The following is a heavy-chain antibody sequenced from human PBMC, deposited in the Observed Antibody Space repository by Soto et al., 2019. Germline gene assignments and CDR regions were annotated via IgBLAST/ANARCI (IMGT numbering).Heavy chain of an antibody. CDR3: AKESIFIAADWYGLDY. CDR1: GFTFSSYA. CDR2: ISGSGGST. J-gene: IGHJ4*02. D-gene: IGHD6-13*01. V-gene: IGHV3-23*01. Sequence: GGSLRLSCAASGFTFSSYAMSWVRQAPGKGLEWVSAISGSGGSTYYADSVKGRFTIARDNSKNTLYLQMNSLRAEDTAVYYCAKESIFIAADWYGLDYWGQGTLVTVSS.